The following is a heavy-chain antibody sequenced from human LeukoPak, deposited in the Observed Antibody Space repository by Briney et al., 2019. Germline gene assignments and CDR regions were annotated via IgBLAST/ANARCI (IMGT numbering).Heavy chain of an antibody. Sequence: ASVKVSCKASGYTFTSYYMHWVRQAPGQGLEWMGIINPSGGSTSYAQKFQGRVTMTRDTSTSTVYMELSSLSSEDTAVYYCAREQTTVVTLYYFDYWGQGTLVTVSS. V-gene: IGHV1-46*01. CDR2: INPSGGST. D-gene: IGHD4-23*01. J-gene: IGHJ4*02. CDR1: GYTFTSYY. CDR3: AREQTTVVTLYYFDY.